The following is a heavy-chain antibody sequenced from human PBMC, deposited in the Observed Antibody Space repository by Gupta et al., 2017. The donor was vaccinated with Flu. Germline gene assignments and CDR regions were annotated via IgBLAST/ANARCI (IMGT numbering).Heavy chain of an antibody. CDR3: ARHLRGGVEQTHYFDF. D-gene: IGHD1/OR15-1a*01. V-gene: IGHV1-2*02. Sequence: QVQLVQSGAEVKKPGASVKVSCKASGYTFTGHHMHWVRPAPGQGLGWMGWIKPNSGDKKDAQKWQGRVAMTRDTSSSTTYMDLSRLKYDEKAIYYCARHLRGGVEQTHYFDFWGQGTLVTVSS. CDR1: GYTFTGHH. J-gene: IGHJ4*02. CDR2: IKPNSGDK.